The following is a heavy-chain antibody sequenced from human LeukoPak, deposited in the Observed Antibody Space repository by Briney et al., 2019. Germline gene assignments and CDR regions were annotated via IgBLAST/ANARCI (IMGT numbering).Heavy chain of an antibody. CDR3: ARKCGSGSSPFINDY. CDR1: GFTFSSYS. D-gene: IGHD3-10*01. CDR2: ISSSSTTI. J-gene: IGHJ4*02. V-gene: IGHV3-48*01. Sequence: GGSLRLSCAASGFTFSSYSMHWVRQAPGKGLEWVSHISSSSTTIYYGDSVKGRFTISRDNVKNSLYLQMNSLRAEDTAVYYCARKCGSGSSPFINDYWGQGTLVTVSS.